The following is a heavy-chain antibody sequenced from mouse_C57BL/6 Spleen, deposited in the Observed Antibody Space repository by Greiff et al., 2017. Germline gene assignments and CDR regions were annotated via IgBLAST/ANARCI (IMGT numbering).Heavy chain of an antibody. D-gene: IGHD2-4*01. Sequence: QVQLQQSGPELVQPGASVTISCKASGYAFSSSCMNWVKQRPGKGLEWIGRIYPGDGDTNYNGKFTGKATLPADHSSSTAYMQLSSQTSEDSAVYFCADDYDGGNGAYWGQGTLVTVSA. CDR3: ADDYDGGNGAY. CDR1: GYAFSSSC. J-gene: IGHJ3*01. V-gene: IGHV1-82*01. CDR2: IYPGDGDT.